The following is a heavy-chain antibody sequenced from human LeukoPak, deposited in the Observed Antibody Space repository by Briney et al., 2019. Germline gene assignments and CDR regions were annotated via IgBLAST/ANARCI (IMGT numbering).Heavy chain of an antibody. V-gene: IGHV1-2*02. J-gene: IGHJ4*02. D-gene: IGHD2-15*01. Sequence: GASVKVSCKASGYTFTGYYMHWVRQAPGQGLEWMGWINPNSGGTNYAQKFQGRVTMTRDTSISTAYMELSRLRSDDTAVYYCARLLGYCSGGSCYYFDYWGQGTLVTVSS. CDR1: GYTFTGYY. CDR3: ARLLGYCSGGSCYYFDY. CDR2: INPNSGGT.